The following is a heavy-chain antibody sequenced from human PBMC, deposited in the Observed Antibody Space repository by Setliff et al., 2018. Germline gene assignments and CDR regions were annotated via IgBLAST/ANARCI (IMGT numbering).Heavy chain of an antibody. V-gene: IGHV4-59*01. Sequence: SETLSLTCTVSGVSIRSYYWSWIRQPPGKGLEWIGNIYYTGSPSYSPSLRSRGTISVDTSKNKFSLSLSSVTAADTAVYYCARGGYNGYAVFDDWGQGALVTVSS. D-gene: IGHD5-12*01. J-gene: IGHJ4*02. CDR2: IYYTGSP. CDR1: GVSIRSYY. CDR3: ARGGYNGYAVFDD.